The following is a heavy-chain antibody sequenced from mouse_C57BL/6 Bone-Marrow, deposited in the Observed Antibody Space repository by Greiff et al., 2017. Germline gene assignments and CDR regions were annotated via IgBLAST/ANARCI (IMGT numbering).Heavy chain of an antibody. CDR1: GYTFTSYG. CDR3: ARYRITTGYFDY. V-gene: IGHV1-81*01. CDR2: IYPRSGNT. Sequence: QVQLKESGAELARPGASVKLSCKASGYTFTSYGISWVKQRTGQGLEWIGEIYPRSGNTYYNEKFKGKATLTADKSSSTAYMELRSLTSEDSAVYFCARYRITTGYFDYWGQGTTLTVSS. D-gene: IGHD1-1*01. J-gene: IGHJ2*01.